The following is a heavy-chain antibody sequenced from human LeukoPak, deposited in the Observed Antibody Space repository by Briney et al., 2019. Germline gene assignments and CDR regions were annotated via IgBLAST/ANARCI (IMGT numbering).Heavy chain of an antibody. D-gene: IGHD3-10*01. CDR2: INPSGGST. CDR1: GYTFTSYY. V-gene: IGHV1-46*01. J-gene: IGHJ5*02. CDR3: ARNYYGSGSYYHNWFDP. Sequence: ASVKVSCKASGYTFTSYYMHWVRQAPGQGLEWMGIINPSGGSTSYAQKFQGRVTMTRDMSTNTAYMELSSLRSEDTAVYYCARNYYGSGSYYHNWFDPWGQGTLVTVSS.